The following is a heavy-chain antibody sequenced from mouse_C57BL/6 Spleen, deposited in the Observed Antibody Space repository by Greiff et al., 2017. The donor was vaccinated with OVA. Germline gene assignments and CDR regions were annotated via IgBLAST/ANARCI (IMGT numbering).Heavy chain of an antibody. J-gene: IGHJ4*01. V-gene: IGHV1-81*01. CDR3: ARTYYYGSSRYAMDY. D-gene: IGHD1-1*01. Sequence: QVQLQQSGAELARPGASVKLSCKASGYTFTSYGISWVKQRTGQGLEWIGEIYPRSGNTYYNEKFKGKATLTADKSSSTAYMELRSLTSEDSAVYFCARTYYYGSSRYAMDYWGQGTSVTVSS. CDR2: IYPRSGNT. CDR1: GYTFTSYG.